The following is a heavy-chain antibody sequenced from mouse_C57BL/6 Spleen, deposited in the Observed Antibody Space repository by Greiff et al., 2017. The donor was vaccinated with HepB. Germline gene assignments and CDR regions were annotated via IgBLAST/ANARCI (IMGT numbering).Heavy chain of an antibody. J-gene: IGHJ2*01. Sequence: VQLQQPGAELVKPGASVKLSCKASGYTFTSYWMHWVKQRPGQGLEWIGMIHPNSGSTNYNEKFKSKATLTVDKSSSTAYMQLSSLTSEDSAVYYGARSLGGREYYFDYWGQGTTLTVSS. CDR1: GYTFTSYW. CDR2: IHPNSGST. CDR3: ARSLGGREYYFDY. V-gene: IGHV1-64*01.